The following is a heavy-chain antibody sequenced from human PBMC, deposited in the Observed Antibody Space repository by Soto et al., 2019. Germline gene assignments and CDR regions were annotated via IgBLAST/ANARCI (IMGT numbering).Heavy chain of an antibody. D-gene: IGHD5-12*01. Sequence: SETLSLTCAVSGDSISSRNWWSWVRQPPGKGLEWIGYIYHSGSTYYNPSLKSRVTISVDRSKNQFSLKLSSVTAADTAVYYCAAGGGLPRYYWGQGTLVTVSS. V-gene: IGHV4-4*02. CDR3: AAGGGLPRYY. CDR1: GDSISSRNW. J-gene: IGHJ4*02. CDR2: IYHSGST.